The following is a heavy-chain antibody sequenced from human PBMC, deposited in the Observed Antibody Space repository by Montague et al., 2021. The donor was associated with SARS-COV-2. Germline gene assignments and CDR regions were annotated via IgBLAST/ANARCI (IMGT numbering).Heavy chain of an antibody. J-gene: IGHJ4*02. CDR1: GFTFSLYS. V-gene: IGHV3-30*09. D-gene: IGHD1-26*01. CDR2: ISYDGINQ. CDR3: ARVFSGTYLDYFDY. Sequence: SLRLSCAASGFTFSLYSMHWVRQAPGKGLEWVAVISYDGINQYYADSVKGRFAISRDNSENTLYLQMNSLRAEDTAVYYCARVFSGTYLDYFDYCGQGTLVTVSS.